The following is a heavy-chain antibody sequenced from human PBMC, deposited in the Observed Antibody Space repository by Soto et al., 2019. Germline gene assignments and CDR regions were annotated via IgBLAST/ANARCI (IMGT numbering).Heavy chain of an antibody. Sequence: GGSLRLSCAASGFTFNNAWMNWVRQAPGKGLEWVGRIKSKVDGETTDYAAPVKGRFIISRDDSKNTLYLQMNSLKTEDTALYYCTTDSYDNVWGRHIDEKGYWGQGTLVTVSS. CDR3: TTDSYDNVWGRHIDEKGY. D-gene: IGHD3-16*01. CDR1: GFTFNNAW. V-gene: IGHV3-15*07. CDR2: IKSKVDGETT. J-gene: IGHJ4*02.